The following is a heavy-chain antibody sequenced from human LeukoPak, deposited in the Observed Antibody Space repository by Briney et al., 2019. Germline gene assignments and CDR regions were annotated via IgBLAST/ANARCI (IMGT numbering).Heavy chain of an antibody. Sequence: GGSLRLSCAASGFTFSSYGIHWVRQAPGKGLEWVAFIRYDGSNKYYADSVKGRFTISRDNSKNTLYLQMNSLRAEDTAVYYCARVVDTAMVRGTRYYYYMDVWGKGTTVTVSS. CDR3: ARVVDTAMVRGTRYYYYMDV. J-gene: IGHJ6*03. V-gene: IGHV3-30*02. D-gene: IGHD5-18*01. CDR2: IRYDGSNK. CDR1: GFTFSSYG.